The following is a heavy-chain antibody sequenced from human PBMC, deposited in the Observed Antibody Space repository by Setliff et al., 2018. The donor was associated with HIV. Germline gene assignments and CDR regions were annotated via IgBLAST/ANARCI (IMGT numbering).Heavy chain of an antibody. J-gene: IGHJ4*02. D-gene: IGHD6-13*01. CDR3: ATGGMAAAGPG. Sequence: GGSLRLSCAASGFTFSSYAMTWVRQAPGKGLEWVSSITGSGDSTYYANSVKGRFTISRDSSKNTLSLQMSSLRAEDTALYYCATGGMAAAGPGGGQGTLVTVSS. V-gene: IGHV3-23*01. CDR1: GFTFSSYA. CDR2: ITGSGDST.